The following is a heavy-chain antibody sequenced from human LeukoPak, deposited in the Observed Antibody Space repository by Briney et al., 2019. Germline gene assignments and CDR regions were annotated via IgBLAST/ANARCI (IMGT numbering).Heavy chain of an antibody. CDR3: ARDKGVVVAATRGEGDAFDI. CDR1: GYTFTSYG. V-gene: IGHV1-18*01. J-gene: IGHJ3*02. Sequence: ASVKVSCKASGYTFTSYGISWVRQAPGQGLEWMGWISAYNGNTNYAQKLQGRVTMTTDTSTSTAYMELRSLRSDDTAVYYCARDKGVVVAATRGEGDAFDIWGQGTMVTVSS. CDR2: ISAYNGNT. D-gene: IGHD2-15*01.